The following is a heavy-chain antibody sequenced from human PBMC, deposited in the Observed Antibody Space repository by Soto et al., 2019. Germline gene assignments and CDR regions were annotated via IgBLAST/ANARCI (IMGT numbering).Heavy chain of an antibody. CDR3: ARAYDFWSGYMLGY. CDR2: IYSGGST. V-gene: IGHV3-53*02. CDR1: GFTVSSNY. J-gene: IGHJ4*02. D-gene: IGHD3-3*01. Sequence: EVQLVETGGGLIQPGGSLRLYCAASGFTVSSNYMSWVRQAPGKGLEWVSVIYSGGSTYYADSVKGRFTISRDNSKNTLYLQMNSLRAEDTAVYYCARAYDFWSGYMLGYWGQGTLVTVSS.